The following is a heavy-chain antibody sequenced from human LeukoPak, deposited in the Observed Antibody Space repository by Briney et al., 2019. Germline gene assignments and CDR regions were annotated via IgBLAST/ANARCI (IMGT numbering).Heavy chain of an antibody. D-gene: IGHD3-10*01. V-gene: IGHV3-30*04. CDR1: GFTFSSYA. CDR2: ISYDGSNK. Sequence: VGSLRLSCAASGFTFSSYAMHWVRQAPGKGLEWVAVISYDGSNKYYADSVKGRFTISRDNSKNTLYLQMNSLRAEDTAVYYCAKNGHGSGSYYPRTKYYFDYWGQGTLVTVSS. CDR3: AKNGHGSGSYYPRTKYYFDY. J-gene: IGHJ4*02.